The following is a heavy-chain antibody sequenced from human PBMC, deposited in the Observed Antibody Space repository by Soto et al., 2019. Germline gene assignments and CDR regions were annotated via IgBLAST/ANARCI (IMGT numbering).Heavy chain of an antibody. CDR2: SRSKGYGGTT. Sequence: LRLSCTTSGFTFGAYALSWFRQAPCKVLEWVGFSRSKGYGGTTEFAASVRGRFTISRDDSNSIAYLQMNSLKTEDTAVYYCTRGMYTAYETAPLFFDFWGQGTLVTVSS. CDR1: GFTFGAYA. D-gene: IGHD5-12*01. V-gene: IGHV3-49*03. J-gene: IGHJ4*02. CDR3: TRGMYTAYETAPLFFDF.